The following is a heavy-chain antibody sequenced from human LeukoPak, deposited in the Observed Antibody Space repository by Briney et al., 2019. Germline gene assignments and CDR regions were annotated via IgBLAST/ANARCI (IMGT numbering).Heavy chain of an antibody. CDR2: FDPEDGET. CDR1: GYTLTELS. V-gene: IGHV1-24*01. D-gene: IGHD2-2*01. J-gene: IGHJ4*02. Sequence: ASVKVSCKVSGYTLTELSMHWVRQAPGKGLEWMGGFDPEDGETIYAQKFQGRVTMTEDTSTDTAYMELSSLRSEDTAVYYCATDHPSSISYYYFDYWGQGTLVTVSS. CDR3: ATDHPSSISYYYFDY.